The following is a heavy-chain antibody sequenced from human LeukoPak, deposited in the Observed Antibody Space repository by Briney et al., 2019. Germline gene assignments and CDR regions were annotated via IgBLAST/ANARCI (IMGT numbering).Heavy chain of an antibody. CDR3: ARVLMIADHFDY. V-gene: IGHV4-39*07. J-gene: IGHJ4*02. CDR1: GGSISSSSYY. D-gene: IGHD3-22*01. CDR2: IYYSGST. Sequence: SETLSLTCTVSGGSISSSSYYWGWIRQPPGKGLEWIGSIYYSGSTYYNPSLKSRVTISVDTSKNQFSLKLSSVTAADTAVYYCARVLMIADHFDYWGQGTLVTVSS.